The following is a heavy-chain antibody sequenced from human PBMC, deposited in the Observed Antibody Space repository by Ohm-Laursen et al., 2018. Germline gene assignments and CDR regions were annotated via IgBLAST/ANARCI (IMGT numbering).Heavy chain of an antibody. J-gene: IGHJ4*02. CDR3: AKATQFYGDYDYFDY. Sequence: SLRLSCAASGFTFSSYAMSWVRQAPGKGLEWVSAISGSGGSTYYADSVKGRFTISRDNSKNTMYLQMNSLRAEDTALYYCAKATQFYGDYDYFDYWGQGTLVTVSS. V-gene: IGHV3-23*01. CDR1: GFTFSSYA. D-gene: IGHD4-17*01. CDR2: ISGSGGST.